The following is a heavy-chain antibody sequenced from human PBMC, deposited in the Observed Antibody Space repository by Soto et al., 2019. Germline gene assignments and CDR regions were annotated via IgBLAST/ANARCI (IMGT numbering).Heavy chain of an antibody. D-gene: IGHD3-10*01. V-gene: IGHV4-4*02. CDR2: IHHTGTT. CDR3: ATNSAILGRGLLDH. CDR1: GGSISTTAW. Sequence: QVQLQESGPGLVRPSGTLSLTCAVSGGSISTTAWWRWVRQPPGKGLEWIGEIHHTGTTNDNASLRRRVTISVDRSTDQFTLRLDSVTSADTAVYYSATNSAILGRGLLDHWGQGILVTVSS. J-gene: IGHJ4*02.